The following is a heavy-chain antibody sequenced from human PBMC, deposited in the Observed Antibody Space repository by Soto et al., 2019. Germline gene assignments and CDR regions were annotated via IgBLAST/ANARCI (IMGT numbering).Heavy chain of an antibody. V-gene: IGHV1-69*13. CDR3: ARDYDFWSGYGPNGMDV. CDR1: GGTFSSYA. J-gene: IGHJ6*02. D-gene: IGHD3-3*01. Sequence: SVKVFCKASGGTFSSYAISWVRQAPGQGLEWMGGIIPIFGTANYAQKFQGRVTITADESTSTAYMELSSLRSEDTAVYYCARDYDFWSGYGPNGMDVWGQGTTVTVSS. CDR2: IIPIFGTA.